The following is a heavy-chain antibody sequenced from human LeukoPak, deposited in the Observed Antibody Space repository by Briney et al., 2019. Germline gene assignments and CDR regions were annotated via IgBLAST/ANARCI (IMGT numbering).Heavy chain of an antibody. D-gene: IGHD6-19*01. CDR2: INPNSGGT. V-gene: IGHV1-2*02. CDR3: ARVPRIAVATFDY. J-gene: IGHJ4*02. CDR1: GYTFTRYY. Sequence: GASVKASCKASGYTFTRYYMHWVRQAPGQGLEWMGWINPNSGGTNYAQKFQGRVTMTRDTSISTAYMELSRLRSDDTAVYYCARVPRIAVATFDYWGQGTLVTVSS.